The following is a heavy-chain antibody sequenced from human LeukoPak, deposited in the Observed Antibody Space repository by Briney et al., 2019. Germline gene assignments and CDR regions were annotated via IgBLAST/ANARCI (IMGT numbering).Heavy chain of an antibody. CDR2: IISDGSST. CDR3: ARPWRTYGMDV. J-gene: IGHJ6*02. CDR1: GFTFSSYW. V-gene: IGHV3-74*01. D-gene: IGHD3-3*01. Sequence: GGSLRLSCEASGFTFSSYWLHWVRQAPGKGLVWVSRIISDGSSTNYADSVKGRFTISRDNAKHTLYLQMNSLRAEGTAVYYCARPWRTYGMDVYGQGTTVIVSS.